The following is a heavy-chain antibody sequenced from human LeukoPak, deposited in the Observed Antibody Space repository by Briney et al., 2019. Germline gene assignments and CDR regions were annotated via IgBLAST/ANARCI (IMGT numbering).Heavy chain of an antibody. J-gene: IGHJ3*02. Sequence: ASVKVSCKASGYSFNSQGMNWVRQAPGQGLEWMGWINTDSGNPTYAQCFTGRFVFSLDSSVSTAYLQISNLMPEDTAKYYCAREILRFDIWGQGTMVTVSS. CDR3: AREILRFDI. CDR2: INTDSGNP. V-gene: IGHV7-4-1*02. CDR1: GYSFNSQG.